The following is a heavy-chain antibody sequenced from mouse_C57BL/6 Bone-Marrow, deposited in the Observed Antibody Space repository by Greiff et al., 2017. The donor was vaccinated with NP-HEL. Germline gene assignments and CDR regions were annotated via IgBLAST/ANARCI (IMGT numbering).Heavy chain of an antibody. J-gene: IGHJ2*01. Sequence: QVQLQQPGAELVKPGASVKMSCKASGYTFTSYWITWVKQRPGQGLEWIGDIYPGSGSTNYNEKFKSKATLTVDTSSSTAYMQLSSLTSEDSAVYYCARWKMGPRRGYDYGGYWGQGTTLTVSS. D-gene: IGHD2-4*01. CDR1: GYTFTSYW. CDR3: ARWKMGPRRGYDYGGY. CDR2: IYPGSGST. V-gene: IGHV1-55*01.